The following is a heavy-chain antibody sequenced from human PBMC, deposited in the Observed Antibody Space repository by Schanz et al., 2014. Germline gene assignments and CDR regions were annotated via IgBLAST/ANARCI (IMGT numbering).Heavy chain of an antibody. V-gene: IGHV3-13*01. CDR1: GFSFSDYG. CDR3: AGAAVGFIVDAFDL. Sequence: VQLVESGGGVVQPGRSLRLSCAGSGFSFSDYGMHWVRQVRGKGLEWVSSISPSGDTHYLASVKGRFTISRENAKSSLYLQMDHLRVEDTAAYYCAGAAVGFIVDAFDLWGRGTMVIVSS. CDR2: ISPSGDT. J-gene: IGHJ3*01. D-gene: IGHD6-19*01.